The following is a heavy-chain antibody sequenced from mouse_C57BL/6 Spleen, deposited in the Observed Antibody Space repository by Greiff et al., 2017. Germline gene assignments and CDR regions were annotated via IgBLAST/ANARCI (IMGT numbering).Heavy chain of an antibody. CDR2: IDPSDSYT. J-gene: IGHJ4*01. V-gene: IGHV1-59*01. Sequence: VQLQQPGAELVRPGTSVKLSCKASGYTFTSYWMHWVKQRPGQGLEWIGVIDPSDSYTNYNQKFKGKATLTVDTSSSTAYMQLSSLTSEDSAFYYCTKGEPTGTMGMDYWGQGTSVTVSS. CDR1: GYTFTSYW. D-gene: IGHD4-1*02. CDR3: TKGEPTGTMGMDY.